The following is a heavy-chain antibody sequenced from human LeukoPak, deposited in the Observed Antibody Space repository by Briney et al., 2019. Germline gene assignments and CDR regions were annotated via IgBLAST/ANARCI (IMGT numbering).Heavy chain of an antibody. CDR2: ISGSGYDT. V-gene: IGHV3-23*01. Sequence: PGGSLRLSCAASGFTFGNYAVSWVRQAPGKGLEWVSGISGSGYDTYYADSVKGRFTISRDNSKKTVYLQMISLRAEDTAVYYCAKDLLYYYGSGSYGGDYWGQGTLVTVSS. D-gene: IGHD3-10*01. J-gene: IGHJ4*02. CDR3: AKDLLYYYGSGSYGGDY. CDR1: GFTFGNYA.